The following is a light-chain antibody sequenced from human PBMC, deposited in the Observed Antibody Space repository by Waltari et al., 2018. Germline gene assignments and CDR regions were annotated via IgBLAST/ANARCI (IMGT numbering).Light chain of an antibody. J-gene: IGKJ4*01. CDR2: DAS. CDR1: QSVYRA. V-gene: IGKV3-11*01. CDR3: QHRGNWPLT. Sequence: EIVLTQSPATLSLSPGEGAILSCRASQSVYRALAWYQQKPGQAPSRLIYDASTRPAVIPARFMGSGAETDVTLTISSLVAEDFAVYYCQHRGNWPLTFGGGTKVEI.